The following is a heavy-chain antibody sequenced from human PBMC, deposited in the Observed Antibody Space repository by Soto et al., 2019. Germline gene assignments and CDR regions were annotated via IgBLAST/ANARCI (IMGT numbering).Heavy chain of an antibody. CDR3: ARHDGGSYLLFDH. D-gene: IGHD4-17*01. CDR1: GYSFTSYW. CDR2: IDPSDSYT. J-gene: IGHJ4*02. Sequence: GESLKISCKGSGYSFTSYWITWVRQMPGKGLEWMGRIDPSDSYTNYSPSFEGHVTISVDKSIGTAYLQWGSLKASDTAVYYCARHDGGSYLLFDHWGQGTLVTV. V-gene: IGHV5-10-1*01.